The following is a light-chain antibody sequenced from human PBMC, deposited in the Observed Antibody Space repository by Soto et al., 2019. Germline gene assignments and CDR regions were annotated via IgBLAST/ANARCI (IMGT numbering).Light chain of an antibody. CDR2: YVD. Sequence: QSALTQPVSVSGSPGQSITISCTGTSRDVGAYDYVSWYLQYPDKAPQLLIYYVDHRPSGVSSRFSGSKSGNTASLTISGLQAEDEGDYYCCSYADGSIYFFGTGTKVTVL. J-gene: IGLJ1*01. CDR3: CSYADGSIYF. CDR1: SRDVGAYDY. V-gene: IGLV2-14*03.